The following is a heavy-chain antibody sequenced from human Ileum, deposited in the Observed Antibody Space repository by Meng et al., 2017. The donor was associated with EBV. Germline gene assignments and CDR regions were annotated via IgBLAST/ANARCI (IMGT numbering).Heavy chain of an antibody. V-gene: IGHV4-4*02. Sequence: AQPQRSGPAPVKPSGTLSLTCAVPGDSISRNNWWGGVRQPPGKGLEWIGEIYHSGSTNYNPSFKSRVTMSVDKSKNQISLNLSSVTAADTAVYYCASGRDYAWHSWGRGTLVTVSS. CDR2: IYHSGST. CDR3: ASGRDYAWHS. J-gene: IGHJ4*02. CDR1: GDSISRNNW. D-gene: IGHD4-17*01.